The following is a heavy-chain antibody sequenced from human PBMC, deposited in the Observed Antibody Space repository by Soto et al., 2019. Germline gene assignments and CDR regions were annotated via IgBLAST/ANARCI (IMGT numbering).Heavy chain of an antibody. CDR2: IYLGGSA. J-gene: IGHJ6*02. CDR3: TRGKWFPRGYGMDV. Sequence: SETLSLTCTVSGGSMISYYWSWIRQPPGKRLEYIGFIYLGGSANYNPSLESRVTISPDKSKNQLSLRLTSVTAADTAVYYCTRGKWFPRGYGMDVWGRGTTVTVSS. D-gene: IGHD3-22*01. CDR1: GGSMISYY. V-gene: IGHV4-59*01.